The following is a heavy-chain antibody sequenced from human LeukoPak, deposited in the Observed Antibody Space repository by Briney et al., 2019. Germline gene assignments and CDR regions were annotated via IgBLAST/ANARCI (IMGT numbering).Heavy chain of an antibody. CDR3: AMGWGQQLVLAGPDAFDI. D-gene: IGHD6-13*01. CDR2: ISGSGGST. CDR1: GFTFSSYA. J-gene: IGHJ3*02. Sequence: GGSLRLSCAASGFTFSSYAMSWVRQAPGKGLEWVSAISGSGGSTYYADSVKGRFTISRDNSKNTLYLQMNSLRAEDTAVYYCAMGWGQQLVLAGPDAFDIWGQGTMVTVSS. V-gene: IGHV3-23*01.